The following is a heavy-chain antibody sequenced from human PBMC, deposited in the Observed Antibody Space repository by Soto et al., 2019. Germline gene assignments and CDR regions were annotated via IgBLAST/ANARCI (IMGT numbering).Heavy chain of an antibody. Sequence: QVQLVQSGAEVKKPGASVKVSCKASGYTFTSYGISWVRQAPGQGLEWMGWISAYNGNTNYAQKLQGRVTMTTDTATSIAYMELSSLRSDDTAVYYCARVVVVPAAMPEVGAGDYWGQGTLVTVSS. CDR1: GYTFTSYG. CDR3: ARVVVVPAAMPEVGAGDY. V-gene: IGHV1-18*01. D-gene: IGHD2-2*01. CDR2: ISAYNGNT. J-gene: IGHJ4*02.